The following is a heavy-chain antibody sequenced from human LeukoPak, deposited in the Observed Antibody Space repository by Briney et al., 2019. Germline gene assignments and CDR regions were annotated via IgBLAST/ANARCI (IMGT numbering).Heavy chain of an antibody. CDR1: GGSFSGYY. Sequence: PSETLSLTCAVYGGSFSGYYWSWIRQPPGKGLEWIGEINHSGSTNYNPSLKSRVTISVDTSKNQFSLKLSSVTAADTAVYYCARDTGQWFGELFLGYYMDVWGKGTTVTISS. CDR3: ARDTGQWFGELFLGYYMDV. J-gene: IGHJ6*03. CDR2: INHSGST. D-gene: IGHD3-10*01. V-gene: IGHV4-34*01.